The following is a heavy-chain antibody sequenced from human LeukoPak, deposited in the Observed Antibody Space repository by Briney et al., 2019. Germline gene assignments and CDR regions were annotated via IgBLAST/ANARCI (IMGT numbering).Heavy chain of an antibody. Sequence: ASVKVSCKASGYTFISFDINWVRQVTGQGLEWMGWMNPNNGNTGYAQKFQGRVTITRNTSISTAFMELSSLRSEDTAVYYCARRAVGNSYYYSMGVWGKGTTVTVSS. CDR3: ARRAVGNSYYYSMGV. CDR1: GYTFISFD. CDR2: MNPNNGNT. J-gene: IGHJ6*03. D-gene: IGHD6-19*01. V-gene: IGHV1-8*03.